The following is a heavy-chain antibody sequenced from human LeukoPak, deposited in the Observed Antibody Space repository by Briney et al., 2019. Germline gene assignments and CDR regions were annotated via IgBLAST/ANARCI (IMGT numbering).Heavy chain of an antibody. CDR1: GDSVSSNSAA. CDR2: TYYRSKWYN. CDR3: ARDPGGYDYVWGSQPPHE. Sequence: SQTLSLTCAISGDSVSSNSAAWNWIRQSPSRGLEWLGRTYYRSKWYNDYAVSVKSRITINPDTSKNQFSLQLNSVTPEDTAVYYCARDPGGYDYVWGSQPPHEWGQGTLVTVSS. J-gene: IGHJ4*02. D-gene: IGHD3-16*01. V-gene: IGHV6-1*01.